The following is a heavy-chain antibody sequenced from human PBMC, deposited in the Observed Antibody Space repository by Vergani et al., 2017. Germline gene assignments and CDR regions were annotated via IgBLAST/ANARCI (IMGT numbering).Heavy chain of an antibody. CDR1: GYTFTSYD. Sequence: QVQLVQSGAEVKKPGASVKVSCKASGYTFTSYDINWVRQATGQGIEWMGWMNPNSGNTGYAQKFQGRVTMTRNTSISTAYMELSSLRSEDTAVYYCARAGGSYYDFWSGYSPYYMDVWGKGTTVTVSS. CDR2: MNPNSGNT. CDR3: ARAGGSYYDFWSGYSPYYMDV. D-gene: IGHD3-3*01. J-gene: IGHJ6*03. V-gene: IGHV1-8*01.